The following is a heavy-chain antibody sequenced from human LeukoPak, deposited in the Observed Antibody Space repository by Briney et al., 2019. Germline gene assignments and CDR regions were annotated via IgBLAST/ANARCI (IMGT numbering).Heavy chain of an antibody. CDR2: IYHSGST. V-gene: IGHV4-38-2*02. CDR1: GGSFRGDYY. CDR3: ARAIEVGAMTPFDY. D-gene: IGHD1-26*01. Sequence: SETLSLTCTVSGGSFRGDYYWGWIRQPPGKGLEWIGSIYHSGSTYYNPSLKSRVTISVDTSKNQFSLKLSSVTAADTAVYYCARAIEVGAMTPFDYWGQGTLVTVSS. J-gene: IGHJ4*02.